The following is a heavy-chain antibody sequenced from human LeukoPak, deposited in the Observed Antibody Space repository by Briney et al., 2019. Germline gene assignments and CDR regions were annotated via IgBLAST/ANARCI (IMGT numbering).Heavy chain of an antibody. CDR1: GFTFSSYS. CDR3: ARPLNLHVNGADV. J-gene: IGHJ6*02. CDR2: ISSSSSYI. V-gene: IGHV3-21*01. D-gene: IGHD4-11*01. Sequence: GGSLRLSCAASGFTFSSYSMNWVRQAPGKGLEWVPSISSSSSYIYYADSVKGRFTISRDNAKNSLYLQMNSLRAEDTAVYYCARPLNLHVNGADVWGQGTTVTVSS.